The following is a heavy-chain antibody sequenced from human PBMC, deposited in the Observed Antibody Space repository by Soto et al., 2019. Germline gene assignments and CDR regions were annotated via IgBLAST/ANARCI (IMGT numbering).Heavy chain of an antibody. D-gene: IGHD5-18*01. V-gene: IGHV1-69*01. Sequence: QVQLFQSGAEVKKPRSSVKGSCNASGGTFSSYAISWVRQAPGQGLEWMGGIIPIFGTANYAQKFQGRVTITEDESTSTAYMELRSLRSEDTAVYYCARDPRWATAMVPYGMDVWGQGTTVTVSS. CDR3: ARDPRWATAMVPYGMDV. CDR1: GGTFSSYA. CDR2: IIPIFGTA. J-gene: IGHJ6*02.